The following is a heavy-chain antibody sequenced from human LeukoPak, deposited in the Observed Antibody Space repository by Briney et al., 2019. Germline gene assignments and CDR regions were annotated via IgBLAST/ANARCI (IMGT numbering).Heavy chain of an antibody. J-gene: IGHJ4*02. D-gene: IGHD5-24*01. CDR3: VKDHGDGYSWYDD. Sequence: GGSLRLSCSASGCTFSSYAMHWVRQAPGKGLEYVSAISSNGGSTYYADSVKGRFTISRDNSKNTLYLQMSSLRAEDTAVYYCVKDHGDGYSWYDDWGQGTLVTVSS. CDR1: GCTFSSYA. V-gene: IGHV3-64D*09. CDR2: ISSNGGST.